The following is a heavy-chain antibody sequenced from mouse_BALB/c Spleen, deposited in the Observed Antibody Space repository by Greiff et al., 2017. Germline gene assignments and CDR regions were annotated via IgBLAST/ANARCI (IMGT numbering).Heavy chain of an antibody. CDR2: ISSGGSYT. J-gene: IGHJ1*01. CDR1: GFTFSSYA. Sequence: DVMLVESGGGLVKPGGSLKLSCAASGFTFSSYAMSWVRQTPEKRLEWVATISSGGSYTYYPDSVKGRFTISRDNAKNTLYLQMSSLRSEDTAMYYCARHNYYGSSYWYFDVWGAGTTVTVSS. CDR3: ARHNYYGSSYWYFDV. D-gene: IGHD1-1*01. V-gene: IGHV5-9-3*01.